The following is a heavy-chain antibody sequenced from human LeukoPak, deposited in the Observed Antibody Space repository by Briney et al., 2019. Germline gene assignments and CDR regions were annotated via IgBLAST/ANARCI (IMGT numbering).Heavy chain of an antibody. CDR2: ISSGSSYI. CDR1: GFAFHKYT. D-gene: IGHD1-1*01. Sequence: GGSLRLSCAASGFAFHKYTMSWVRQAPGKGLEWVASISSGSSYIYYADSVKGRFTISRDNAKNSLFLQMNSLRAEDTSVTYCARVADDGSLDSWGQGTLVTVSS. CDR3: ARVADDGSLDS. J-gene: IGHJ4*02. V-gene: IGHV3-21*01.